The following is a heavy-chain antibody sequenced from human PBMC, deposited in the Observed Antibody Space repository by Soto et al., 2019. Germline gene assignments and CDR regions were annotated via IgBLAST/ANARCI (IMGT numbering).Heavy chain of an antibody. CDR1: GDTFNFYS. J-gene: IGHJ4*02. CDR3: ASSYGSGYRAFDY. CDR2: VNPIVSMS. D-gene: IGHD3-10*01. Sequence: QVQLVQSGAEVKRPGSSVKVSCKASGDTFNFYSINWVRQAPGLGLEWMGRVNPIVSMSNYAQKFQGRVTMTADKSTSTAYMELSSLRSEDTDIYSGASSYGSGYRAFDYWGQGALVTVSS. V-gene: IGHV1-69*02.